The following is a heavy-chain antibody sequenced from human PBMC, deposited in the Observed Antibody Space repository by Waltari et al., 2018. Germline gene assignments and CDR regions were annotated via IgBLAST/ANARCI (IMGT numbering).Heavy chain of an antibody. CDR3: ARDHNYVYEPYYYYGMDV. CDR2: VIPVLVIA. V-gene: IGHV1-69*08. J-gene: IGHJ6*02. D-gene: IGHD4-4*01. CDR1: GGTFSSYT. Sequence: QVQLVQSGAEVKKPGSSVKVSCKASGGTFSSYTISWVRQAPGQGLEWMGRVIPVLVIANYGQKVQGRGTITADKSTSTAYMELSSLRSEDTAVYYCARDHNYVYEPYYYYGMDVWGQGTTVTVSS.